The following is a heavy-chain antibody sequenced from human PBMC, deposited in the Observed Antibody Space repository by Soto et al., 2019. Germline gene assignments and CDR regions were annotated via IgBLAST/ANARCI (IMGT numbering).Heavy chain of an antibody. D-gene: IGHD4-17*01. V-gene: IGHV4-31*03. Sequence: SETLSLTCTVSGGSISSGGYYWSWIRQHPGKGLEWIGYIYYSGSTYYNPSLKSRVTISVDTSKNQFSLKLSSVTAADTAVYYCARDYGGNSGWFDLWGQGTLVTVSS. CDR3: ARDYGGNSGWFDL. CDR2: IYYSGST. CDR1: GGSISSGGYY. J-gene: IGHJ5*02.